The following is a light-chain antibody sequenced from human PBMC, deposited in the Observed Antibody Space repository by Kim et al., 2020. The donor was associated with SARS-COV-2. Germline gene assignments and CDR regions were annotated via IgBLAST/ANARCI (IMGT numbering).Light chain of an antibody. Sequence: VSPGERASLCRASQSVNSNLAWYQQKPGRAPTLLIYGGSHRATGIPARFSGSGSGTEFTLTISSLQSEDFALYYCQQYNNWPLMYTFGQGTKLEI. CDR1: QSVNSN. J-gene: IGKJ2*01. V-gene: IGKV3-15*01. CDR2: GGS. CDR3: QQYNNWPLMYT.